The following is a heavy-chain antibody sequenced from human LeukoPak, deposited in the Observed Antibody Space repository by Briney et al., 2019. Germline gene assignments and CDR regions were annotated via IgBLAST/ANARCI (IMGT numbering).Heavy chain of an antibody. CDR2: INPNSGGT. CDR1: GYTFTGYY. CDR3: ARFTSYHYYDSSGYP. J-gene: IGHJ5*02. Sequence: GASVKVSCKASGYTFTGYYMHWVRQAPGQGLEWMGWINPNSGGTNYAQKFQGRVTMTRDTSISTAYMELSRLRSDDTAVYYCARFTSYHYYDSSGYPWGQGTLVTVSS. V-gene: IGHV1-2*02. D-gene: IGHD3-22*01.